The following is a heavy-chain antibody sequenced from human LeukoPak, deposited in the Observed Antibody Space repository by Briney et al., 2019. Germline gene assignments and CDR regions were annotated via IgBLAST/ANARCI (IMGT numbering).Heavy chain of an antibody. CDR1: GFTFSSYS. J-gene: IGHJ4*02. CDR3: ARAMKGLELRGGFDY. CDR2: ISSSSSYI. V-gene: IGHV3-21*01. D-gene: IGHD1-7*01. Sequence: PGGSLRLSCAASGFTFSSYSMNWVRQAPGKGLEWVSSISSSSSYIYYADSVKGRFTISRDNAKNSLYLQMNSLRAEDTAVYYCARAMKGLELRGGFDYWGQGTLLTVSS.